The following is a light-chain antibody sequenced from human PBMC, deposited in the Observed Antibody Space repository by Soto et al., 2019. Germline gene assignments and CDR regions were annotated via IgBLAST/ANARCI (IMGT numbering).Light chain of an antibody. CDR1: SSDVGGYHY. CDR3: CSYAGSYSYV. Sequence: QSALTQPRSVSGSPGQSVTISCTGTSSDVGGYHYVSWYQQHPGKAPKLMIYDVSKRPSGVPDRFSGSKSGNTASLTISGLQAEDEADYYCCSYAGSYSYVFVTRTKVTVL. CDR2: DVS. J-gene: IGLJ1*01. V-gene: IGLV2-11*01.